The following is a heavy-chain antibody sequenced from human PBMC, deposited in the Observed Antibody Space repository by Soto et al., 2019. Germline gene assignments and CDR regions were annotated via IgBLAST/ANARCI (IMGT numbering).Heavy chain of an antibody. CDR3: ARYYYYYMDV. V-gene: IGHV1-18*01. CDR2: ISACNGNT. J-gene: IGHJ6*03. Sequence: EASVKVSCKASGYTFTSYGIRWVRQAPGQGLEWMGWISACNGNTNYAQKLQGRVTMTTDTSTSTAYMELRSLRSDDTAVYYCARYYYYYMDVWGKGTTVTVSS. CDR1: GYTFTSYG.